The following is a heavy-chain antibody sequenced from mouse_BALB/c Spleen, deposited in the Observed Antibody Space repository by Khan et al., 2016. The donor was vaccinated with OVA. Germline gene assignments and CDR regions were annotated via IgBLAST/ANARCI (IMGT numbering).Heavy chain of an antibody. CDR2: IHYGGNT. V-gene: IGHV3-1*02. J-gene: IGHJ3*01. Sequence: EVQLQESGPDLVKPSQSLSLTCTVTGYSITSGYSWHWIRQFPGNKLEWMGYIHYGGNTNYTPSLKSRISITRDTYRNQVFLQLHSVTTEDTATYYCAMAGRWFPYWGQGTLVTVSA. CDR1: GYSITSGYS. CDR3: AMAGRWFPY. D-gene: IGHD3-3*01.